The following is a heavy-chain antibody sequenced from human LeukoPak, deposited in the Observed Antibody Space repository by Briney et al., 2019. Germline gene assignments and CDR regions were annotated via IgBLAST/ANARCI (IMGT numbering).Heavy chain of an antibody. D-gene: IGHD2-21*02. CDR3: AKDAVSGGGDFHPPFDY. V-gene: IGHV3-23*01. Sequence: GGSLRLSCVASGFTFSSYAMSWVRQAPGKGLEWVSAISGSGGSTYYADSVKGRFTISRDNSKNTLYLQMNSLRAEDTAVYYCAKDAVSGGGDFHPPFDYWGQGTLVTVSS. J-gene: IGHJ4*02. CDR2: ISGSGGST. CDR1: GFTFSSYA.